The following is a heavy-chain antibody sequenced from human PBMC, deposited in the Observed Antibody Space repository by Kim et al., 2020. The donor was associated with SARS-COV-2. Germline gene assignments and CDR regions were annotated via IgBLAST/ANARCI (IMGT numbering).Heavy chain of an antibody. D-gene: IGHD5-18*01. J-gene: IGHJ3*02. V-gene: IGHV5-51*01. CDR3: ATPPTQRLDAFYM. CDR1: GYIFSNHW. Sequence: GESLKISCKGSGYIFSNHWTAWVRQKPGKGLEWMGIIFPDDSDTRYSPSFEGQVTISVDTSISTAYLQWSSLKAADTAMYYCATPPTQRLDAFYMWGQGT. CDR2: IFPDDSDT.